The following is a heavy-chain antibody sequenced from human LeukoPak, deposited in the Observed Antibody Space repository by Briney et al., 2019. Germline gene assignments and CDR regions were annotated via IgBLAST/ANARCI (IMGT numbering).Heavy chain of an antibody. J-gene: IGHJ4*02. CDR3: ARSLGYCSGGSCYGLVVLLPEFDY. CDR1: GFTFSSDW. D-gene: IGHD2-15*01. CDR2: FKSYGSST. V-gene: IGHV3-74*01. Sequence: GGSLRLSCAPSGFTFSSDWIPCVRRAPSPGLVGVSRFKSYGSSTRYADSVKGRLPISRDNAKNTLYLQMNSLRAEDTAVYYCARSLGYCSGGSCYGLVVLLPEFDYWGQGTLVTVSS.